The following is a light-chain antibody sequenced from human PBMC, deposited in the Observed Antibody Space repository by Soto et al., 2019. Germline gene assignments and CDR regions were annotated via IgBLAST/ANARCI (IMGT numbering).Light chain of an antibody. CDR2: GAS. CDR3: LLLT. J-gene: IGKJ4*01. V-gene: IGKV3-20*01. CDR1: QSISSGF. Sequence: EVVLTQSPGTLSLSPGERATLSCRASQSISSGFLAWYQQKPVQAPRLLIYGASSRATGIPDRFSGSGSGTDFTLTISSLEHEDSAVYYCLLLTFGGGTKVEIK.